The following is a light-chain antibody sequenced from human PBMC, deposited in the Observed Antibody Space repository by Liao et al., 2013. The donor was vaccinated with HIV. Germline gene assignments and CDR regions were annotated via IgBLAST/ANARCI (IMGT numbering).Light chain of an antibody. CDR2: QDT. Sequence: SDELTQPSSVSVSPGQTASIACSGDELRDKYASWYQQRPGQSPVLVIYQDTKRPSGIPERFSGSNSGNTATLTISGTQAMDEADYYCQAWDSSTVVFGTGTKVSVL. CDR1: ELRDKY. J-gene: IGLJ1*01. V-gene: IGLV3-1*01. CDR3: QAWDSSTVV.